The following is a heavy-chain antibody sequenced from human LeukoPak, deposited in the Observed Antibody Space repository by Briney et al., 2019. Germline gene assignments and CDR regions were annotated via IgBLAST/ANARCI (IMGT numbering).Heavy chain of an antibody. CDR2: INPSGGST. V-gene: IGHV1-46*03. Sequence: ASVKVSCKASGYTFTSYYMHWVRQAPGQGLERMGIINPSGGSTSYAQKFQGRVTMTRDTSTSTVYMELSSLRSEDTAVYYCARDGATNYYYMDVWGKGTTVTVSS. J-gene: IGHJ6*03. CDR3: ARDGATNYYYMDV. CDR1: GYTFTSYY. D-gene: IGHD3-16*01.